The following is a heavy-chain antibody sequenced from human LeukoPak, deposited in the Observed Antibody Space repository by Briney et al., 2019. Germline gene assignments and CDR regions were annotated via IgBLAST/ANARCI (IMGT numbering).Heavy chain of an antibody. CDR3: AKQLGYCSDGRCYFPY. D-gene: IGHD2-15*01. Sequence: GGSLRLSCAASGFTFSSSAMSWVRQAPGKGLEWVSAISNNGGYTYYADSVQGRFTISRDNSKSTLCLQMNSLRAEDTAVYYCAKQLGYCSDGRCYFPYWGQGTLVTVSS. V-gene: IGHV3-23*01. CDR2: ISNNGGYT. CDR1: GFTFSSSA. J-gene: IGHJ4*02.